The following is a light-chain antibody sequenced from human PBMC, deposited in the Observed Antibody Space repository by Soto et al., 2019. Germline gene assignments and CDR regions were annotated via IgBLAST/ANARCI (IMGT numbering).Light chain of an antibody. CDR3: SSYTSISTYV. CDR2: DVS. CDR1: SSDVGGYDF. J-gene: IGLJ1*01. V-gene: IGLV2-14*03. Sequence: QSVLTQPASWSWSPGQSITISCTGTSSDVGGYDFVSWYQHHPGKAPRLMIYDVSHRPSGVSDRFSASKSGNTASLTISGLLAEDEADYYCSSYTSISTYVFGTGTKVTVL.